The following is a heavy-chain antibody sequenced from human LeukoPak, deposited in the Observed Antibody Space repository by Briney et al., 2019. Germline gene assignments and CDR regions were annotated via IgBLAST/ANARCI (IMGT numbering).Heavy chain of an antibody. CDR2: ISGSGGST. CDR1: GFTFSNYA. CDR3: ATSHDFGDYYFNY. D-gene: IGHD4-17*01. J-gene: IGHJ4*02. V-gene: IGHV3-23*01. Sequence: GGSLRLSCAVSGFTFSNYAMNWVRQAPGKGLEWVSTISGSGGSTYYADSVKGRFTISRDTSKNTLYLQMNSLRAEDTAVYYCATSHDFGDYYFNYWGQGTLVTVSS.